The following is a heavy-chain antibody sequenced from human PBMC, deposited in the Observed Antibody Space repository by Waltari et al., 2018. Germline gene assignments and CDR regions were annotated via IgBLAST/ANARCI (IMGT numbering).Heavy chain of an antibody. J-gene: IGHJ4*02. CDR3: ARDVIAAAGRYYFDY. V-gene: IGHV3-48*04. CDR2: ISSSSSTI. CDR1: GFTFSSYS. D-gene: IGHD6-13*01. Sequence: EVQLVESGGGLVQPGGSLRLSCAASGFTFSSYSMNWVRQAPGKGLEWVSYISSSSSTIYYADSVKGRFTISRDNAKNSLYLQMNSLRAEDTAVYYCARDVIAAAGRYYFDYWGQGTLVTVSS.